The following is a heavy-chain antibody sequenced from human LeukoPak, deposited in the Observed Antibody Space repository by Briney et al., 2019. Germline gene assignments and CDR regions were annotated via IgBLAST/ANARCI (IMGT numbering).Heavy chain of an antibody. V-gene: IGHV5-10-1*01. CDR2: IDPSDSYT. Sequence: GESLKTSCKGSGYSFTSYWISWVRQMPGKGLEWLGRIDPSDSYTNYSPSFQGHVTISADKSISTAYLQWSSLKASDTAMYYCARRTAMDLFYYGMDVWGQGTTVTVSS. D-gene: IGHD5-18*01. J-gene: IGHJ6*02. CDR3: ARRTAMDLFYYGMDV. CDR1: GYSFTSYW.